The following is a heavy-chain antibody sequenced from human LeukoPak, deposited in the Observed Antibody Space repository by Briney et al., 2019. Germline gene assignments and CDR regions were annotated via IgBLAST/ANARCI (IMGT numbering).Heavy chain of an antibody. Sequence: SETLSLTCAVYGGSFSGYYWSWIRQPPGKGLEWIGEINHSGSTNYNPSLKSRVTISVDTSKNQFSLKLSSVTAADTAIYYCARFSPGSGWFDPWGQGTLVSVSS. V-gene: IGHV4-34*01. J-gene: IGHJ5*02. CDR1: GGSFSGYY. CDR3: ARFSPGSGWFDP. CDR2: INHSGST. D-gene: IGHD2-15*01.